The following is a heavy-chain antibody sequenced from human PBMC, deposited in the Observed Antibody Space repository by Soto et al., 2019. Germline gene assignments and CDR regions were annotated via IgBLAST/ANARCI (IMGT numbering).Heavy chain of an antibody. Sequence: ASVKVSCKASGGTFSSYAISWVRQAPGQGLEWMGGIIPIFGTANYAQKFQGRVTITADESTSTAYMELSSLRSEDTAVYYCANQQLVRGYRYFDYWGQGTLVTVSS. CDR2: IIPIFGTA. J-gene: IGHJ4*02. CDR3: ANQQLVRGYRYFDY. CDR1: GGTFSSYA. D-gene: IGHD6-13*01. V-gene: IGHV1-69*13.